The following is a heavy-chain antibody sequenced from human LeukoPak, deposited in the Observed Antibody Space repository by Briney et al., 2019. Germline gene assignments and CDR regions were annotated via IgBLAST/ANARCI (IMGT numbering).Heavy chain of an antibody. CDR3: ARVDNYDILTGYFYYCYYGMDV. V-gene: IGHV4-34*01. D-gene: IGHD3-9*01. CDR2: INHSGST. Sequence: SETLSLTCAVYGGSFSGYYWSWIRQPPGKGLEWIGEINHSGSTNYNPSLKSRVTISVDTSKNQLSLKLSSVTAADTAVYYCARVDNYDILTGYFYYCYYGMDVWGQGTTVTVSS. CDR1: GGSFSGYY. J-gene: IGHJ6*02.